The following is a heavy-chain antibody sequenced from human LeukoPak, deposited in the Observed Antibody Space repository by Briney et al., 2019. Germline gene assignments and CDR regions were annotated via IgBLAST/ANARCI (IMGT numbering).Heavy chain of an antibody. CDR1: GFTFSSYG. CDR2: ISGSGGST. V-gene: IGHV3-23*01. Sequence: PGGALRLSCAASGFTFSSYGMSWVRQAPGKGLEWVSAISGSGGSTYYADSVKGRFTISRDNSKNTLYLQMNSLRAEDTAVYYCAKDPDKWELLGAFDIWGQGTMVTVSS. J-gene: IGHJ3*02. CDR3: AKDPDKWELLGAFDI. D-gene: IGHD1-26*01.